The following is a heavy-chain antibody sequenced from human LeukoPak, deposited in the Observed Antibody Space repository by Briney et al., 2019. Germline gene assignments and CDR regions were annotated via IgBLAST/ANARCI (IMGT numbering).Heavy chain of an antibody. CDR3: ARGDYYDSSGYRRFDT. Sequence: GGSLRLSCAASGFTFSSYSMNWVRQAPGKGLEWVSYISSSSSTIYYADSVKGRFTISRDNAKNSLYLQMNSLRAEDTAVYYCARGDYYDSSGYRRFDTWGQGTMVTVSS. D-gene: IGHD3-22*01. CDR1: GFTFSSYS. V-gene: IGHV3-48*04. CDR2: ISSSSSTI. J-gene: IGHJ3*02.